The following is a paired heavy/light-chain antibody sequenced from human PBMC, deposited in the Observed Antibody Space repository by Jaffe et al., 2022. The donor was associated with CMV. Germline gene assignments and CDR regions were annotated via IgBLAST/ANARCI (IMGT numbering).Light chain of an antibody. CDR3: NSRDSSGNLLGA. V-gene: IGLV3-19*01. CDR2: AKN. J-gene: IGLJ3*02. CDR1: RLRSYY. Sequence: SSELTQDPAVSVALGQTVRITCQGDRLRSYYASWYQQKPGQAPLLVIYAKNNRPSGIPDRFSGSSSGNTASLTITGAQAEDEADYYCNSRDSSGNLLGAFGGGTKLTVL.
Heavy chain of an antibody. CDR3: ARGEFYGDYTGAFDY. CDR2: IYYTGSA. Sequence: QVQLQESGPGLVKPSQTLSLTCTVSGGSIGSGGYYWSWIRQHPGKGLEWIGYIYYTGSAYYNPSLKSRVTISVDTSKNEFSLKVSSLTAADTAVYYCARGEFYGDYTGAFDYWGQGILVTVSS. D-gene: IGHD4-17*01. V-gene: IGHV4-31*03. CDR1: GGSIGSGGYY. J-gene: IGHJ4*02.